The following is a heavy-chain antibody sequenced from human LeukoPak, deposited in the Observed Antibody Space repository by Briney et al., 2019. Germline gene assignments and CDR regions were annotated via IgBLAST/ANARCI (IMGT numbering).Heavy chain of an antibody. D-gene: IGHD3-22*01. Sequence: ASLKVSCKASGYTFTGYYMHWGRQAPGQGLEWIGWINPNSGVTNYAHKFQGRVTITRDTSIRTAYMELSGLRSDDTTVYYFAXXDSSGYYYVWFDYWGEGTLVTVSS. J-gene: IGHJ4*02. V-gene: IGHV1-2*07. CDR3: AXXDSSGYYYVWFDY. CDR1: GYTFTGYY. CDR2: INPNSGVT.